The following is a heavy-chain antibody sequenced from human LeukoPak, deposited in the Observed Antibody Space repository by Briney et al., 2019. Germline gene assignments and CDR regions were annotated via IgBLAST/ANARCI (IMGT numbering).Heavy chain of an antibody. Sequence: GGSLRLSCVASGFTFSSYGMHWVRQAPGKGLEWVAFIRNDGSNKNYADSVKGRFTISRDNSKNTLYLQMNSLRAEDTAVYYCGGSGLDPWGQGTLVTVSS. D-gene: IGHD3-16*01. V-gene: IGHV3-30*02. CDR1: GFTFSSYG. CDR3: GGSGLDP. CDR2: IRNDGSNK. J-gene: IGHJ5*02.